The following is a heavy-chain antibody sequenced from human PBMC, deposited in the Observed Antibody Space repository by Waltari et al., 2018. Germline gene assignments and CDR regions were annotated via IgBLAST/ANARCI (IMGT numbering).Heavy chain of an antibody. CDR3: ATDLAYGGGSFDY. CDR1: GYTLTELY. J-gene: IGHJ4*02. V-gene: IGHV1-24*01. D-gene: IGHD3-16*01. Sequence: QVQLVQSGAEVKKPGASVKVSCKVSGYTLTELYMPWVGRAPGTGLEGMGGFDPEDGETIYAQKFQGRVTMTEDTSTDTAYMELSSLRSEDTAVYYCATDLAYGGGSFDYWGQGTLVTVSS. CDR2: FDPEDGET.